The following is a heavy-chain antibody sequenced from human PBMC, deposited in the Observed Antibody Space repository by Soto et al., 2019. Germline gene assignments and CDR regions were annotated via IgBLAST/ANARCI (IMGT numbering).Heavy chain of an antibody. J-gene: IGHJ3*02. CDR1: GFDFRSYE. CDR3: ARETLRDAIDI. CDR2: IRANGESI. Sequence: RGSLRLSCVASGFDFRSYEMNWVRQAPGKGLEWVSNIRANGESIYYADSVKGRVSVSRDNAKNSLFLEMNSLRVDDTAVYYCARETLRDAIDIWGQGTMVTVSS. V-gene: IGHV3-48*03.